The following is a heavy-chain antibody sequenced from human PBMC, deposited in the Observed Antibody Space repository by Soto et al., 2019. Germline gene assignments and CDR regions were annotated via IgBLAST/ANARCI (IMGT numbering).Heavy chain of an antibody. CDR3: AYDSSGYYWGGAFDI. V-gene: IGHV3-23*01. CDR1: GFTFSSYS. D-gene: IGHD3-22*01. CDR2: ISGSGGST. Sequence: PGGSLRLSCAASGFTFSSYSMNWVRQAPGKGLEWVSAISGSGGSTYYADSVKGRFTISRDNSKNTLYLQMNSLRAEDTAVYYCAYDSSGYYWGGAFDIWGQGTMVTVSS. J-gene: IGHJ3*02.